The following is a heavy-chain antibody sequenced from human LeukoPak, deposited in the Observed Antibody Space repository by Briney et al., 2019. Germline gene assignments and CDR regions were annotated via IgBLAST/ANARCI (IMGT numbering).Heavy chain of an antibody. Sequence: ASVRVSCKASGYTFTSYGISWVRQAPGQGLEWMGWISAYNGNTNYAQKLQGRVTMTTDTSTSTAYMELRSLRSDDTAVYYCARWPGPRWFEDYYFDYWGQGTLVTVSS. CDR2: ISAYNGNT. V-gene: IGHV1-18*01. D-gene: IGHD3-10*01. CDR3: ARWPGPRWFEDYYFDY. CDR1: GYTFTSYG. J-gene: IGHJ4*02.